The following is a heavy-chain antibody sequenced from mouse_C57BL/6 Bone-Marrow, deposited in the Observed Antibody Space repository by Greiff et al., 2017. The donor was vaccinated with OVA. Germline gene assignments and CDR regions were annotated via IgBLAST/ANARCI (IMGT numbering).Heavy chain of an antibody. CDR3: ARAGSTMITTAYYYAMDY. CDR1: GYTFTSYG. Sequence: QVQLQQSGAELARPGASVKLSCKASGYTFTSYGISWVKQRTGQGLEWIGEIYPRSGNTYYNEKFKGKATLTADKSSSTAYMELRSLTSEDSAVYFCARAGSTMITTAYYYAMDYWGQGTSVTVSS. V-gene: IGHV1-81*01. D-gene: IGHD2-4*01. CDR2: IYPRSGNT. J-gene: IGHJ4*01.